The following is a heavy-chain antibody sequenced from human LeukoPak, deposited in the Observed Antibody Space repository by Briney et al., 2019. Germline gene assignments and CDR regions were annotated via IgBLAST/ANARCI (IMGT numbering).Heavy chain of an antibody. V-gene: IGHV3-15*01. J-gene: IGHJ4*02. CDR3: TWMATIFTVDY. D-gene: IGHD5-12*01. CDR1: GLTFSDAW. Sequence: GGSLRLSCVHSGLTFSDAWMSWVRQAPGKGLEWVGRIRNDRITDYAAPVQGRFSISRDNSKNTFYLQMNSLRTEDTGMYFCTWMATIFTVDYWGRGALVTVSS. CDR2: IRNDRIT.